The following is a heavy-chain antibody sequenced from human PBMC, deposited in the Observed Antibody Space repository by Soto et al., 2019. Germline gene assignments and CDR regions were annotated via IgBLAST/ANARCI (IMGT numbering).Heavy chain of an antibody. J-gene: IGHJ4*02. CDR2: VYHTGAT. CDR1: GASISSSY. D-gene: IGHD5-12*01. Sequence: QLHLQESGPGLVKPSETLSLTCTVSGASISSSYWSWIRQSPERGLEWIAYVYHTGATNYNPSLKSRVTASLDTSEGQFSLNLTSLTTADTAVYFCARGGNRYSNVASGVGGFDYWGQGSLVTVSS. CDR3: ARGGNRYSNVASGVGGFDY. V-gene: IGHV4-59*01.